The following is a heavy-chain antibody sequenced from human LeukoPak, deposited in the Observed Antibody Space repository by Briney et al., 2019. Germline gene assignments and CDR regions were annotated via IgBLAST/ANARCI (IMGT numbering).Heavy chain of an antibody. CDR1: DYTFTSYG. CDR3: ARDSATVTTLKSYYYYYGMDV. CDR2: ISAYNGNT. Sequence: GASVKVSCKASDYTFTSYGISWVRQAPGQGLEWMGWISAYNGNTNYAQKLQGRVTMTTDTSTSTAYMELRSLRSDDTAVYYCARDSATVTTLKSYYYYYGMDVWGQGTTVTVSS. V-gene: IGHV1-18*01. J-gene: IGHJ6*02. D-gene: IGHD4-17*01.